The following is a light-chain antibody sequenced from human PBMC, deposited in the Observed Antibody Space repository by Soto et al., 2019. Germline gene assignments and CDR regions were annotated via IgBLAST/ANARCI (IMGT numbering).Light chain of an antibody. CDR2: SST. Sequence: DIQMTQSPSSLSASVGDSVTISCRSSQNIDTFLNWYQQKAGEAPKLLIRSSTTLQDGVPSRFTGSGSGTEFALTIGSLQAEEFASYYCPQSHSAPTFCQGTKV. J-gene: IGKJ1*01. V-gene: IGKV1-39*01. CDR3: PQSHSAPT. CDR1: QNIDTF.